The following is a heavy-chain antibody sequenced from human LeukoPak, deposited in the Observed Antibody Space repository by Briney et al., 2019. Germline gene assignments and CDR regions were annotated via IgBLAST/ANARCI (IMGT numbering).Heavy chain of an antibody. D-gene: IGHD3-10*01. Sequence: SETLSLTYAVSGYSISSGYYWGWIRQPPGKGLEWIGSIYHSGSTYYNPSLKSRVTISVDASKNQFSLKLSSVTAADTAVYHCARDLSGGMLLWPGFFDPWGQGTLVTVSS. CDR3: ARDLSGGMLLWPGFFDP. CDR1: GYSISSGYY. J-gene: IGHJ5*02. V-gene: IGHV4-38-2*02. CDR2: IYHSGST.